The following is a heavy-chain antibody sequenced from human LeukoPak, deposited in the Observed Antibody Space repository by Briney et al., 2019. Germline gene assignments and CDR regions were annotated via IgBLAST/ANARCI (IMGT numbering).Heavy chain of an antibody. Sequence: ASVKVSCKASGYTFTSYDINWARQATGQGLEWMGWINTNTGNPTYAQGFTGRFVFSLDTSVSTAYLQISSLKAEDTAVYYCARDYDILTGYLWGQGTLVTVSS. J-gene: IGHJ4*02. V-gene: IGHV7-4-1*02. CDR1: GYTFTSYD. D-gene: IGHD3-9*01. CDR3: ARDYDILTGYL. CDR2: INTNTGNP.